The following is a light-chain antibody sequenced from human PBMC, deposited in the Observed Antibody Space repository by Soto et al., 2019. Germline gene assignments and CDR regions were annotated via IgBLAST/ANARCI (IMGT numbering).Light chain of an antibody. Sequence: EIVLTQSPGTLSLSPGERATLSCRASQSVNSNYLAWYQQKPGQAPRLLMYETSTRATGIPDRFSGSGSGTDFTLSISRLEPEAFAVYFCQQFGTSPLWTFGQGTKVEIK. V-gene: IGKV3-20*01. CDR2: ETS. CDR1: QSVNSNY. J-gene: IGKJ1*01. CDR3: QQFGTSPLWT.